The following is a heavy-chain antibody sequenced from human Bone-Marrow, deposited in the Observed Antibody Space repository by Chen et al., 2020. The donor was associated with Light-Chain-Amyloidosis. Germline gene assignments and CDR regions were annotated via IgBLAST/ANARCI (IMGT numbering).Heavy chain of an antibody. D-gene: IGHD1-26*01. J-gene: IGHJ4*02. Sequence: QVLLQQSGPGLVKPSETLSLICAVSGNSISRGYFWGWIRQPPGKGLEWIGVLDFYHGGSPYSCPSLKSRVTITADTAKNQFSLNLTTVTAADTATYYCARGAVGGTTGVWGQGTLVTVSS. CDR2: FYHGGSP. CDR3: ARGAVGGTTGV. CDR1: GNSISRGYF. V-gene: IGHV4-38-2*01.